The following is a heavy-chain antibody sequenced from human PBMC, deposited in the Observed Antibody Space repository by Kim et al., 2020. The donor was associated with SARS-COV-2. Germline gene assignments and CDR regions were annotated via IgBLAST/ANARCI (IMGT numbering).Heavy chain of an antibody. CDR1: GFTFDDYA. D-gene: IGHD1-26*01. Sequence: GGSLRLSCAASGFTFDDYAMHWVRQAPGKGLEWVSGISWNSGSIGYADSVKGRFTISRDNAKNSLYLQMNSLRAEDTALYYCVLMRSGSYRGYWGQGTLVTVSS. J-gene: IGHJ4*02. CDR3: VLMRSGSYRGY. CDR2: ISWNSGSI. V-gene: IGHV3-9*01.